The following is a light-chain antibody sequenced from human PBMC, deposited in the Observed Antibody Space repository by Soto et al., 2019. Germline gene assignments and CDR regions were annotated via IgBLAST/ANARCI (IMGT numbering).Light chain of an antibody. V-gene: IGKV3-20*01. Sequence: EILLTHSPXTXXXXRXXXATHSRXGIQSVSSNYLAWYQQKPGQAPRFLIYGASTRANGIPDRFSGSGSGTDFTLTISRLEPEDFAVYYCQQYGSSPSITFGQGTRLEIK. J-gene: IGKJ5*01. CDR3: QQYGSSPSIT. CDR1: QSVSSNY. CDR2: GAS.